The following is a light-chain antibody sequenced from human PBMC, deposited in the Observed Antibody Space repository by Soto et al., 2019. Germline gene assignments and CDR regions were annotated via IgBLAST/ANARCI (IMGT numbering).Light chain of an antibody. J-gene: IGKJ2*01. Sequence: EIVMTQSPATLALSPGERATLSCRASQSVSSKLAWYQQKPGQAPRLLIYGASIRSPGIPGRFSGGGSGKEFALPSNSRQFEDFAVYYCHQYKYWITFGQETKLHIK. V-gene: IGKV3-15*01. CDR3: HQYKYWIT. CDR2: GAS. CDR1: QSVSSK.